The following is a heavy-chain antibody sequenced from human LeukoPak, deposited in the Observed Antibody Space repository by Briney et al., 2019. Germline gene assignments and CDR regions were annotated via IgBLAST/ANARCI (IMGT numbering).Heavy chain of an antibody. CDR1: GFTFSSYS. Sequence: PGGSLRLSCAASGFTFSSYSMNWVRQAPGKGLEWVSSISSSSSYIYYADSVKGRFTISRDNAKNSLYLQMNSLRAEDTAVYYCARNRSRSGPDASDIWGQGTMVTVSS. CDR2: ISSSSSYI. V-gene: IGHV3-21*01. J-gene: IGHJ3*02. D-gene: IGHD3-3*01. CDR3: ARNRSRSGPDASDI.